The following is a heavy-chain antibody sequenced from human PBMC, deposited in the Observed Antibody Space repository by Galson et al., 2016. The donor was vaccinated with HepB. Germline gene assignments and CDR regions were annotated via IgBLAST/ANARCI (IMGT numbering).Heavy chain of an antibody. CDR1: GFTFSNSA. D-gene: IGHD6-25*01. Sequence: SLRLSCAASGFTFSNSALTWVRQAPGKGLEWVSSISGFSTYYADSVKGRFIISRDNSKNTLFLQMNSLRAEDTALYYCAKDGKVKQRGVVNYSHYGLDVWGPGTTVTVSS. J-gene: IGHJ6*02. CDR2: ISGFST. CDR3: AKDGKVKQRGVVNYSHYGLDV. V-gene: IGHV3-23*01.